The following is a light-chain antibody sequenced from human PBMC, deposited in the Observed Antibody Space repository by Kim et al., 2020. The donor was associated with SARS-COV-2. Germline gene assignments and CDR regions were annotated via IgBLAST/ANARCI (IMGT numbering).Light chain of an antibody. J-gene: IGLJ3*02. CDR1: GSNSGSKS. V-gene: IGLV1-44*01. CDR2: SNN. CDR3: AAWDDRLNGRV. Sequence: RRATSPCTGSGSNSGSKSVSWYQQHPRPAPKLLIHSNNQRPSGVPDRFSRSKSCASASLAISGLQSEDEADYLCAAWDDRLNGRVFGGGTKVTVL.